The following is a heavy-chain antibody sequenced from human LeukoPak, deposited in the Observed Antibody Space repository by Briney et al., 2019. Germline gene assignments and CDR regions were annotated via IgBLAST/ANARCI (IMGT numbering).Heavy chain of an antibody. CDR3: AKSIDGDYGQRALGGYFDS. Sequence: PGGSLRLSCAASGFTFSSSAMNWVRQVPGKGLEWVSAISGSGGSTYYADSVKGRFTISRDNSKNTLYLQMNNLRAEDTAVYYCAKSIDGDYGQRALGGYFDSWGQGTLVTVSS. CDR2: ISGSGGST. J-gene: IGHJ4*02. D-gene: IGHD4-17*01. CDR1: GFTFSSSA. V-gene: IGHV3-23*01.